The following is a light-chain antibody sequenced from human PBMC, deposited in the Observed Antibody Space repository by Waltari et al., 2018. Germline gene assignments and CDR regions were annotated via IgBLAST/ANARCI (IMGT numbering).Light chain of an antibody. Sequence: SYVLTQPPSVSVAPGKTARITCGENKIGIEFVNWYQQKPGQAPVLVVYGNTDRPSGIPERFSGSNSENTATLTISRAEAGDEADYYCQVWDSNSDLVVFGGGTKLTVL. J-gene: IGLJ2*01. CDR3: QVWDSNSDLVV. CDR1: KIGIEF. CDR2: GNT. V-gene: IGLV3-21*03.